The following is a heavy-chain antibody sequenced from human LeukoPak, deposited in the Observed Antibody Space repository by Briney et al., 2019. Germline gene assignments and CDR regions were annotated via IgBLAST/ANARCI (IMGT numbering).Heavy chain of an antibody. V-gene: IGHV3-43*01. CDR3: ANVGGDFDY. J-gene: IGHJ4*02. CDR2: MSWNSDYT. Sequence: GGSLRLSCAASGFKFDDYTMHWVRRAPGKGLEWVSLMSWNSDYTSYADSVKGRFTISRDNAKNALYLQMNSLRAEDTALYDCANVGGDFDYWGQGTLVTVSS. D-gene: IGHD3-10*01. CDR1: GFKFDDYT.